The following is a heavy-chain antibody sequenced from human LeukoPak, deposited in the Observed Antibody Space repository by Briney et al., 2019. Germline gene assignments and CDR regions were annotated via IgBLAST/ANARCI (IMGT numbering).Heavy chain of an antibody. D-gene: IGHD1-7*01. Sequence: ASVKVSCKASGGTFSSYAISWVRQAPGQGLEWMGGIIPIFGTANYAQKFQGRVTITADESTSTAYMELSSLRSEDTAVYYCAKKSNWNYVAFDYWGQGTLVTVSS. CDR3: AKKSNWNYVAFDY. CDR1: GGTFSSYA. J-gene: IGHJ4*02. CDR2: IIPIFGTA. V-gene: IGHV1-69*13.